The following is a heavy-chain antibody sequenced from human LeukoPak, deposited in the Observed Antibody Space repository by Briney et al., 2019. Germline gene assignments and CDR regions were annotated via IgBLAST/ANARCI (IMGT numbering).Heavy chain of an antibody. CDR1: GYSFTSYW. CDR2: IYPGDSDT. D-gene: IGHD3-22*01. J-gene: IGHJ3*02. V-gene: IGHV5-51*01. CDR3: ASSSNYYDSSDYYLAPDDAFDI. Sequence: GESLKISCKGSGYSFTSYWIGWVRQMPGKGLEWMGIIYPGDSDTRYSPSFQGQVTISADKSISTAYLQWSSLKASDTAMYYCASSSNYYDSSDYYLAPDDAFDIWGQGTMVTVSS.